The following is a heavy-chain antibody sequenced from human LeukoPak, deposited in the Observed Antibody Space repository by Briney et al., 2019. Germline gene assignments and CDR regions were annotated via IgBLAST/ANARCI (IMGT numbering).Heavy chain of an antibody. Sequence: GGSLRLSCVASGFXFSTYAISWVRQAPGKGLEWLSGLTGGGGGTSYADSVKGRFTISRDNSKNTLYLQTNSLRAEDTAVYYCAKDKGAVTGTFDYWGQGTLVTVSS. J-gene: IGHJ4*02. V-gene: IGHV3-23*01. CDR3: AKDKGAVTGTFDY. CDR1: GFXFSTYA. CDR2: LTGGGGGT. D-gene: IGHD1-14*01.